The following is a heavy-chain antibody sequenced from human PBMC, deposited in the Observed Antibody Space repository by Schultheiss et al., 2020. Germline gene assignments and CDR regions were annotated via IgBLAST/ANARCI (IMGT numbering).Heavy chain of an antibody. J-gene: IGHJ6*02. Sequence: GGSLRLSCAASGFTFSSYWMHWVRQAPGKGLVWVSRINSDGSSTSYADSVKGRFTISRDNAKNSLYLQMNSLRAEDTAVYYCARYSSGTKSYYYYGMDVWGQGTTVTVSS. D-gene: IGHD3-22*01. V-gene: IGHV3-74*01. CDR1: GFTFSSYW. CDR3: ARYSSGTKSYYYYGMDV. CDR2: INSDGSST.